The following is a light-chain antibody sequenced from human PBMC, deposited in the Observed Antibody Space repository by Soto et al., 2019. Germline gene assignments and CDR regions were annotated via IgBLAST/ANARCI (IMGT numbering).Light chain of an antibody. V-gene: IGKV1-27*01. CDR2: EAS. J-gene: IGKJ3*01. CDR1: QGISNF. CDR3: QKYNRAPFT. Sequence: DIPMTQSPSSLSASVGDRVTITCRASQGISNFVAWYQQIPGKVPQLLISEASTLQSGVSSRFSGSGSGTDFTLTINNLQPEDVGTYYCQKYNRAPFTFGPGTKVGIK.